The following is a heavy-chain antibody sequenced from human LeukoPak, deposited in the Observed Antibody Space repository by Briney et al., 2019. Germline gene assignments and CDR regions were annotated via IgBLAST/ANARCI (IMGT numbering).Heavy chain of an antibody. CDR3: ATTPLLWFGEFYFDY. D-gene: IGHD3-10*01. Sequence: SETLSLTCTVSGGSISSYYWSWIRQPAGKGLEWIGRIYTSGSTNYNPSLKSRVTISVDTSKNQFSLKLSSVTAADTAVYYCATTPLLWFGEFYFDYWGQGTLVTVSS. CDR1: GGSISSYY. CDR2: IYTSGST. V-gene: IGHV4-4*07. J-gene: IGHJ4*02.